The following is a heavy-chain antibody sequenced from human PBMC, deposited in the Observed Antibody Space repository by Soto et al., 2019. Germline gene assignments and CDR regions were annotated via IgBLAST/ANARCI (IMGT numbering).Heavy chain of an antibody. CDR1: GFSLSNAKMG. D-gene: IGHD2-15*01. Sequence: QVTLKESGPVLVKPTETLTLTCTVSGFSLSNAKMGVSWIRQPPGKALEWLAHIFSNDEKSYSASLKSRLTISKDTSKTQVILTMTNMDPVDTATYFCARVPTLYSPFDYWGQGTLVTVSS. CDR3: ARVPTLYSPFDY. V-gene: IGHV2-26*01. CDR2: IFSNDEK. J-gene: IGHJ4*02.